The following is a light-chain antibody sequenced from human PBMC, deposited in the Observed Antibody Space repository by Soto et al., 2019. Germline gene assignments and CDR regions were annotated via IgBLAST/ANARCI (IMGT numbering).Light chain of an antibody. Sequence: QSALTQPASVTGSPGQSITISCTGTSSDVGGSNRVSWYQHYPGTAPKLLIYEVANRPSGVSDRFSASKSGNTASLIISGLHPEDEAHYYCSSYTITNSWVFGGGTKLPVL. CDR2: EVA. V-gene: IGLV2-14*01. J-gene: IGLJ3*02. CDR3: SSYTITNSWV. CDR1: SSDVGGSNR.